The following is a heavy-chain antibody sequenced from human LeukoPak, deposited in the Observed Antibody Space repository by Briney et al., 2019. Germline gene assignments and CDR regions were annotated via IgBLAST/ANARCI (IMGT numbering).Heavy chain of an antibody. CDR1: GGSISSGGYS. V-gene: IGHV4-30-2*01. D-gene: IGHD1-26*01. Sequence: SQTLSLTCAVSGGSISSGGYSWSWIRQPPGKGLEWIGYIYHSGSTYYNPSLKSRVTISVDTSKNQFSLKLSSVTAADTAVYYCASQISGSAYENDAFDIWGQGTMVTVSS. J-gene: IGHJ3*02. CDR2: IYHSGST. CDR3: ASQISGSAYENDAFDI.